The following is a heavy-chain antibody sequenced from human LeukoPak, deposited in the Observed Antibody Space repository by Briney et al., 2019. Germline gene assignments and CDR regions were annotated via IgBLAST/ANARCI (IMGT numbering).Heavy chain of an antibody. J-gene: IGHJ4*02. CDR2: ISGDGGST. V-gene: IGHV3-43*02. CDR3: AKGRDGYNYWVY. CDR1: GFTFDDYA. D-gene: IGHD5-24*01. Sequence: PGRSLRLSCAASGFTFDDYAMHWVRQAPGKGLEWVSLISGDGGSTYYADSVKGRFTISRDNSKNSLYLQMNSLRTEDTALYYCAKGRDGYNYWVYWGQGTLVTVSS.